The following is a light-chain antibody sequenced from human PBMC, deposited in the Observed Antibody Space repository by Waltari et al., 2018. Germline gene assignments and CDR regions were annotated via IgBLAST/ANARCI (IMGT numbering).Light chain of an antibody. CDR2: EVS. V-gene: IGLV2-18*02. CDR3: SSYTPSATLL. J-gene: IGLJ2*01. CDR1: SSDFGTYNR. Sequence: QSALTQPPSVSGSPGQSVTISCSGTSSDFGTYNRVSWYQQPPGTAPKLIIFEVSSRPSGVPDRVSGAKAGSTASLTISGLQADDEGDYYCSSYTPSATLLFGGGTKLTVL.